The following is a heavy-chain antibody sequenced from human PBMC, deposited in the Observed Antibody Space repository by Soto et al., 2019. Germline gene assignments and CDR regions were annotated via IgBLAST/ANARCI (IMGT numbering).Heavy chain of an antibody. CDR2: ISSNGGST. D-gene: IGHD4-17*01. CDR1: GFTFSSYA. V-gene: IGHV3-64*01. CDR3: AGTTVPSLGAFDI. J-gene: IGHJ3*02. Sequence: GGSLRLSCAASGFTFSSYAMHWVRQAPGKGLEYVSAISSNGGSTYYANSVKGRFTISRYNSKNTLYLQMGSLRAEDMAVYYCAGTTVPSLGAFDIWGQGTMVTVSS.